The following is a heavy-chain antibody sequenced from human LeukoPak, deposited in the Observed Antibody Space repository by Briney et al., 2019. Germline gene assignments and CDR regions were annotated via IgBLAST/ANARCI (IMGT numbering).Heavy chain of an antibody. Sequence: SEILSLTCAVSGASISSGGYYWSWIRQRPGKGLEWIGYIYNSGSAHDNPSLKSRDIISLDTSKNQFSLKLSSVTAADTAVYYCARVNGFYDLVFDYWGQGTLVTVSS. CDR1: GASISSGGYY. V-gene: IGHV4-31*11. CDR2: IYNSGSA. CDR3: ARVNGFYDLVFDY. D-gene: IGHD3-9*01. J-gene: IGHJ4*02.